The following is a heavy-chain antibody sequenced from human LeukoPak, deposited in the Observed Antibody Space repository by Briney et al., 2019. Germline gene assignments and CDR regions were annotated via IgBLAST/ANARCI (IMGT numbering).Heavy chain of an antibody. CDR3: ARDWRGLLIHRRGFDY. Sequence: QPGGSLRLSCAASGFTFSSYEMNWVRQAPGKGLEWVANIKQDGSEKYYVDSVKGRFTISRDNAKNSLFLQMNGLRAEDTAVYYCARDWRGLLIHRRGFDYWGQGTLVTVSS. D-gene: IGHD3-3*01. V-gene: IGHV3-7*01. CDR2: IKQDGSEK. CDR1: GFTFSSYE. J-gene: IGHJ4*02.